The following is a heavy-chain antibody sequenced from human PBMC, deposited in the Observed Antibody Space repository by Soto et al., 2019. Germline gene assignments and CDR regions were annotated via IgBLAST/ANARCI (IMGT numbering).Heavy chain of an antibody. J-gene: IGHJ5*02. CDR1: GFTFSSYS. Sequence: LRLSCAASGFTFSSYSVNWVRQAPGKGLEWVAVISYDGSNKYYADSVKGRFTISRDNSKNTLYLQMNSLRAEDTAVYYCARDTYRSPFDPWGQGTLVTVSS. V-gene: IGHV3-30*03. D-gene: IGHD6-13*01. CDR2: ISYDGSNK. CDR3: ARDTYRSPFDP.